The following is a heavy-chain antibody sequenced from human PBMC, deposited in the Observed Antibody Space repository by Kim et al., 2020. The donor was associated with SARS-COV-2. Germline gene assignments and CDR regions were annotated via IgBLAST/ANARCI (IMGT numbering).Heavy chain of an antibody. V-gene: IGHV3-33*08. CDR2: IWYDGNNK. CDR1: GFIFSSYG. CDR3: ARAPYDYDLTPRY. J-gene: IGHJ4*02. Sequence: GGSLRLSCAASGFIFSSYGMHWVRQAPGKGLEWVAVIWYDGNNKYYADSVKGRFTISRDNAKNTVFLQMNRLRVEDTAVYYCARAPYDYDLTPRYWGQGTRVTVSS. D-gene: IGHD3-16*01.